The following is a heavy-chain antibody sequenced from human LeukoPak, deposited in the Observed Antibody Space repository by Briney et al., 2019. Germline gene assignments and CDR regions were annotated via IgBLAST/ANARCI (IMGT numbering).Heavy chain of an antibody. J-gene: IGHJ2*01. V-gene: IGHV3-21*01. Sequence: GGSLRLSCVVSGVTFSSYSMNWVRQAPGEGLEWVSSISSGSSYTYYADSMKGRFTISRDNAKNSLYLRMNSLRAEDTAVYYCARSGYSYGDWYFDLWGRGTLVTVSS. CDR1: GVTFSSYS. D-gene: IGHD5-18*01. CDR2: ISSGSSYT. CDR3: ARSGYSYGDWYFDL.